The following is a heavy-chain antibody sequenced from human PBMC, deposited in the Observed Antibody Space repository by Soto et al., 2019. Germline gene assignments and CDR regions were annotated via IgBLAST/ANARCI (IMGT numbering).Heavy chain of an antibody. CDR3: ARAVKSIAAAGPYYYYMDV. CDR2: INWNGGST. D-gene: IGHD6-13*01. Sequence: GGSLILSCAASGFTFDDYGMSWVRQAPGKGMEWVSGINWNGGSTGYADSVKGRFTISRDNAKNSLYLQMNSLRAEDTALYHCARAVKSIAAAGPYYYYMDVWGKGTTVTVSS. V-gene: IGHV3-20*01. CDR1: GFTFDDYG. J-gene: IGHJ6*03.